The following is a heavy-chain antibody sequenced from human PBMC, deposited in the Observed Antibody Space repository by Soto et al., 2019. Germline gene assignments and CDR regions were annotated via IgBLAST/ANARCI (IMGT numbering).Heavy chain of an antibody. J-gene: IGHJ6*02. CDR3: VRQGIDYLHGLVDV. CDR1: SGPTRSHN. Sequence: QVQVQQSGPRLVKPSETLSLTCTVSSGPTRSHNWGWIRQSPGRGLEWIGYVYYTGGTSYNPSLKRRVTISAGSSTNHISLTRRSVTAADTAIYYCVRQGIDYLHGLVDVWGQGTAVSVSS. V-gene: IGHV4-59*08. CDR2: VYYTGGT. D-gene: IGHD1-26*01.